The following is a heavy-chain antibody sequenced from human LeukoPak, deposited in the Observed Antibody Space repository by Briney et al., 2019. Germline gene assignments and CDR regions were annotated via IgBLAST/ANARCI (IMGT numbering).Heavy chain of an antibody. D-gene: IGHD3/OR15-3a*01. CDR3: AKDSLSWTGGYGHRRPDY. J-gene: IGHJ4*02. V-gene: IGHV3-23*01. Sequence: YPGGSLRLSCAASGFTFSSYAMSWVRQAPGKGLEWVSAISGSGGSTYYADSVKGRFTISRDNSKNTLYLQMNSLRAEDTAVYYCAKDSLSWTGGYGHRRPDYWGQGTLVTVSS. CDR2: ISGSGGST. CDR1: GFTFSSYA.